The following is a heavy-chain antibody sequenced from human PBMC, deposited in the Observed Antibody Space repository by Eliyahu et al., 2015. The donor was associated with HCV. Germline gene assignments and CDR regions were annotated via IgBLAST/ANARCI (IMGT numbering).Heavy chain of an antibody. CDR3: ARLGSSWYFDY. V-gene: IGHV5-51*01. CDR2: IYPADSDT. D-gene: IGHD6-13*01. CDR1: GXSFTSDY. Sequence: EVQLVQSGAEVKXPGXSLXXSCTGSGXSFTSDYIGWVXQVPGXGLEWMGIIYPADSDTRFSPSFQGQVTFSVDKSISTAYLQWSSLKASDTAIYYCARLGSSWYFDYWGQGTLVTVSS. J-gene: IGHJ4*02.